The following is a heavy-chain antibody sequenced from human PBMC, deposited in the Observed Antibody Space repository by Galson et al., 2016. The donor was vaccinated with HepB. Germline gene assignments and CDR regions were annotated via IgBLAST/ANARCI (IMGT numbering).Heavy chain of an antibody. Sequence: SVKVSCKASGYTFSGFYIHWVRQAPGQGLGWMGWINPNSGVTTYAQKFQGRVTMTRDTSISTVYMELSSLRSGDTAMYYCAREAKPYGDIDSWGQGTLVTVSS. D-gene: IGHD4-17*01. J-gene: IGHJ4*02. CDR2: INPNSGVT. V-gene: IGHV1-2*02. CDR1: GYTFSGFY. CDR3: AREAKPYGDIDS.